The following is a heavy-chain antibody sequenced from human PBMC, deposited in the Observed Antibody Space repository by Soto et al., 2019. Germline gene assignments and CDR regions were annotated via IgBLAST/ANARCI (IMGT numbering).Heavy chain of an antibody. CDR1: GFTFSSYG. D-gene: IGHD3-16*02. CDR3: AKNDYVLGSYRYTFHGTFDY. Sequence: QVQLVESGGGVVQPGRSLRLSCAASGFTFSSYGMHWVRQAPGKGLEWVAVISYDGSNKYYADSVKGRFTISRENYKNTLYMHMNRLRAEDTAVYYCAKNDYVLGSYRYTFHGTFDYWGQGALVTVSS. J-gene: IGHJ4*02. V-gene: IGHV3-30*18. CDR2: ISYDGSNK.